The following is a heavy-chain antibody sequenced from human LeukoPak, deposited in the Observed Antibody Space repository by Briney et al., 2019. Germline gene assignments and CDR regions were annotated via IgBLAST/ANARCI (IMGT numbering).Heavy chain of an antibody. Sequence: SETLSLTCAVYGGSFSAYYWSWIRQPPGKGLEWIGEINRSGSTNYNPSLKSRVTISVDTSKNQFSLKLSSVTAADTAVYYCATMGYCTSTTCPRVFDYWGQGILVTVSS. D-gene: IGHD2-2*01. J-gene: IGHJ4*02. V-gene: IGHV4-34*01. CDR1: GGSFSAYY. CDR2: INRSGST. CDR3: ATMGYCTSTTCPRVFDY.